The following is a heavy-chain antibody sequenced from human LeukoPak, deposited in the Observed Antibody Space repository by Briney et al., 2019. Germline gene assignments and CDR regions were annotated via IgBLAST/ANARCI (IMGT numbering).Heavy chain of an antibody. J-gene: IGHJ4*02. CDR2: ISGSGYNT. CDR3: ATSTTSFDY. Sequence: GGSLRLSCAASGYAFDTYGMTWARQAPGKGLEWVSSISGSGYNTYYADSVKGRFTISRDNSKNTLYLQMNSLRAGDTAIYYCATSTTSFDYWGQGTLVTVSS. CDR1: GYAFDTYG. V-gene: IGHV3-23*01.